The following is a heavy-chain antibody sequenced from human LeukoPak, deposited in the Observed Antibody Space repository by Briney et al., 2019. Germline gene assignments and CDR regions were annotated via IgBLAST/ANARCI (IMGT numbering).Heavy chain of an antibody. V-gene: IGHV1-69*13. CDR2: VIPIFGTA. CDR3: ARERIAVYYDSSGYYYGWFDP. J-gene: IGHJ5*02. CDR1: GGTFSSYA. Sequence: SVKVSCKASGGTFSSYAISWVRQAPGQGLEWMGGVIPIFGTANYAQKFQGRVTITADESTSTAYMELSSLRSEDTAVYYCARERIAVYYDSSGYYYGWFDPWGQGTLVTVSS. D-gene: IGHD3-22*01.